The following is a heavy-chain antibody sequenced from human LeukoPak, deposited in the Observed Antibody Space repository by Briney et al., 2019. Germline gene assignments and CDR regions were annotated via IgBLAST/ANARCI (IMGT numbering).Heavy chain of an antibody. J-gene: IGHJ3*02. CDR1: GYTFTSYG. Sequence: ASVKVSCKASGYTFTSYGISWVRQAPGQGLEWMGWISAYNGNTNYAQKLQGRVTMTTDTSTSTAYMELRSLRSDDTAVYYCARDFRSRNIVGATPDAFHIWAKGQWSPSLQ. D-gene: IGHD1-26*01. V-gene: IGHV1-18*01. CDR2: ISAYNGNT. CDR3: ARDFRSRNIVGATPDAFHI.